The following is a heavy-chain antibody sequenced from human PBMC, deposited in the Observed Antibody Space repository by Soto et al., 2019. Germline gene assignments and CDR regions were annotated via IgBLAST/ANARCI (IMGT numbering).Heavy chain of an antibody. D-gene: IGHD3-3*01. CDR1: GVTFSSFA. CDR3: AKAETYDFWSGLHFDY. J-gene: IGHJ4*02. V-gene: IGHV3-23*01. CDR2: ISGSGGST. Sequence: GGSLRLSCVASGVTFSSFAMSWVRQAPGKGLEWVSTISGSGGSTYYADSVKGRLTISRDNSKNTLSLRINSLRAEDTAVYYCAKAETYDFWSGLHFDYWGQGTLVTVSS.